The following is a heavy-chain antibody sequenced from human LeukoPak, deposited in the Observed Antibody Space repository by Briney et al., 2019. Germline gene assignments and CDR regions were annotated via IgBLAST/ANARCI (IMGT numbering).Heavy chain of an antibody. V-gene: IGHV1-24*01. CDR3: ATQQLVRFVLRFQH. J-gene: IGHJ1*01. D-gene: IGHD6-13*01. CDR2: FDPEDGET. Sequence: ASVTVPCKVSGYTLTELSMHWVRQAPGKGLEWMGRFDPEDGETIYAQKFQGRVTMTEDTSTNTAYMELSSLRSEDTAVYYCATQQLVRFVLRFQHWGQGTLVTVSS. CDR1: GYTLTELS.